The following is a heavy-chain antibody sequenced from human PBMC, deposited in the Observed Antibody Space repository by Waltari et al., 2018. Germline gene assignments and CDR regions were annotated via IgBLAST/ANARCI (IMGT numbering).Heavy chain of an antibody. V-gene: IGHV3-30-3*01. D-gene: IGHD1-1*01. CDR2: ISYNGGNQ. CDR1: GFTFDNYA. CDR3: ARESQNWNDRSFDC. Sequence: QVQLVESGGGVVQPGRSLRLSCAASGFTFDNYAMHWVRQGPGKGLGWLAFISYNGGNQYSAASVKGRFTVSRDNSKNSLYLQMDSLRAEDTAVYYCARESQNWNDRSFDCWGQGTLVTVSS. J-gene: IGHJ4*02.